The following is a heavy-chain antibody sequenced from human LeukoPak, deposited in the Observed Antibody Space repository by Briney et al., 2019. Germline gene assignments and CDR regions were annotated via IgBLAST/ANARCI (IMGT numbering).Heavy chain of an antibody. CDR3: AKDPSIAAAGTL. Sequence: GGSLRLSCAASGSTFSSYGMHWVRQAPGKGLEWVAFIRYDGSNKYYADSVKGRFTISRDNSKNTLYLQMNSLRAEDTAVYYCAKDPSIAAAGTLWGQGTLVTVSS. J-gene: IGHJ4*02. CDR2: IRYDGSNK. CDR1: GSTFSSYG. V-gene: IGHV3-30*02. D-gene: IGHD6-13*01.